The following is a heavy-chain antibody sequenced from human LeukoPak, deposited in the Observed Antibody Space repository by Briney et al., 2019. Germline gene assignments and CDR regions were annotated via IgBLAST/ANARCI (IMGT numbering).Heavy chain of an antibody. CDR3: ARHDFWSGYYLHYYFDY. Sequence: SVKVSCKASGGTFSSYAISWVRQAPGQGLEWMGGIIPIFGTANYAQTFQGRVTITADKSTSTAYMELSSLRSEDTDVYYCARHDFWSGYYLHYYFDYWGQGTLVTVSS. V-gene: IGHV1-69*06. D-gene: IGHD3-3*01. CDR1: GGTFSSYA. CDR2: IIPIFGTA. J-gene: IGHJ4*02.